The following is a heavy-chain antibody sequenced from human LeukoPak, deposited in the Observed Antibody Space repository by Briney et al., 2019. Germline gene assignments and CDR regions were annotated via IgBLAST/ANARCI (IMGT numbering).Heavy chain of an antibody. CDR3: ARTNYYENTGLDY. CDR2: IKQDGSEK. D-gene: IGHD3-22*01. Sequence: GGSLRLSCAASGFTFSSYNMNWVRQAPGKGLEWVANIKQDGSEKFYVDSVKGRFTISRDNAKNSLYLQLNSLRAEDTAMYYCARTNYYENTGLDYWGQGTLVTVSS. CDR1: GFTFSSYN. V-gene: IGHV3-7*01. J-gene: IGHJ4*02.